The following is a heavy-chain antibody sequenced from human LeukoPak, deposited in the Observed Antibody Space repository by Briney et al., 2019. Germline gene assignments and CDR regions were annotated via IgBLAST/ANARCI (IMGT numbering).Heavy chain of an antibody. D-gene: IGHD2-21*02. Sequence: GESLKISCKGSGYSFISYWIGWVRQMPVKGLEWIGIIFPGDSDTRYSPSFQGQVTISADKSIGTAYLQWSSLKASDTAMYYCARNFEYCGGDCYDYWGQGTPVTVSS. V-gene: IGHV5-51*01. CDR1: GYSFISYW. CDR3: ARNFEYCGGDCYDY. J-gene: IGHJ4*02. CDR2: IFPGDSDT.